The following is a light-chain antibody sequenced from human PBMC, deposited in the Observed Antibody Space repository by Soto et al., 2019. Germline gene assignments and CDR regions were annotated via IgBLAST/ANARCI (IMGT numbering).Light chain of an antibody. CDR2: KAS. CDR3: QQYNSYGIT. V-gene: IGKV1-5*03. J-gene: IGKJ5*01. CDR1: QSISSW. Sequence: ESNITQFPAPLSATEGDRGTITFRASQSISSWLAWYQQKPGKAPKLLIYKASGLESGVPSRFSGSGSGTEFTLTISSLQPDDFATYYCQQYNSYGITFGQGTRLEIK.